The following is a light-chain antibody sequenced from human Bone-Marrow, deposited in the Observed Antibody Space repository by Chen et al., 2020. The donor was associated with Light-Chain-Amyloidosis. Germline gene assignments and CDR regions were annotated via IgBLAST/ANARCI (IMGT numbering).Light chain of an antibody. V-gene: IGLV3-25*03. J-gene: IGLJ2*01. Sequence: SYELTQPPSLSVSPGQTARITCSRDDLTTKYAYGYQQKPGQAPVLVIHRDTERHSGISGRYSGSSSGTTATLNISGVRAEDEADYHCQSADSSGTYEVIFGGGTKLTVL. CDR1: DLTTKY. CDR3: QSADSSGTYEVI. CDR2: RDT.